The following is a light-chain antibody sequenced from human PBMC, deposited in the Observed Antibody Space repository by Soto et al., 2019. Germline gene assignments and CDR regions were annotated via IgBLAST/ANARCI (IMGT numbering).Light chain of an antibody. CDR3: SSYTTNRTPV. CDR1: SGDVGRYDS. V-gene: IGLV2-14*01. J-gene: IGLJ2*01. Sequence: QSALTQPASVSGSPGQSLTISCTGTSGDVGRYDSVSWYKHRPGKVPELIIFSDRFSGSKSGSTASLTISGLQAEDEADYYCSSYTTNRTPVFGGGTKVTVL.